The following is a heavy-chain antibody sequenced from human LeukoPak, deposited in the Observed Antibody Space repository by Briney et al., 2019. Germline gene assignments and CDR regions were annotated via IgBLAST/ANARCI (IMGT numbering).Heavy chain of an antibody. D-gene: IGHD5-24*01. CDR1: GFTFDDYA. CDR2: ISWNSGSI. Sequence: GGSLRLSCAASGFTFDDYAMHWVRQAPGKGLEWVSGISWNSGSIGYADSVKGRFTVSRDNAKTSLYLQMNSLRAEDTALYYCAKDLGPGSMATSPGFDYWGQGTLVTVSS. J-gene: IGHJ4*02. CDR3: AKDLGPGSMATSPGFDY. V-gene: IGHV3-9*01.